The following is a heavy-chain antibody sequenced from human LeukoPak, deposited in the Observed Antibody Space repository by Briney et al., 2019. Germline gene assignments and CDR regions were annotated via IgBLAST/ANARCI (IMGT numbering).Heavy chain of an antibody. Sequence: ASVRVSCKASGYSLTASYMHWVRQAPGQGLEWVGCINPKSGDTSSAQRFQGRVTMTRDTSFSTAYMDLSSLRSDDTAVYYCVRDDYNGNSFDSWGPGTLVTVSS. J-gene: IGHJ5*01. D-gene: IGHD4-23*01. CDR3: VRDDYNGNSFDS. CDR1: GYSLTASY. CDR2: INPKSGDT. V-gene: IGHV1-2*02.